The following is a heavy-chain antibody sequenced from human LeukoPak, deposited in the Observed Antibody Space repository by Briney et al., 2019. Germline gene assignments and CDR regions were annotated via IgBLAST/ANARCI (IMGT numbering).Heavy chain of an antibody. J-gene: IGHJ6*03. CDR2: INPNSGGT. CDR1: GYTFSSYG. V-gene: IGHV1-2*02. Sequence: ASVKVSCKASGYTFSSYGISWVRQAPGQGLEWMGWINPNSGGTNYAQKFQGRVTMTRDTSISTAYMELSRLRSDDTAVYYCARDVAAAGIGNYYYYYYMDVWGKGTTVTISS. D-gene: IGHD6-13*01. CDR3: ARDVAAAGIGNYYYYYYMDV.